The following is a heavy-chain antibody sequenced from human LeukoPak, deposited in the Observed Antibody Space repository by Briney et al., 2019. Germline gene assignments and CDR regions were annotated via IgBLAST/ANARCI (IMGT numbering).Heavy chain of an antibody. D-gene: IGHD2-2*01. CDR3: AKLWTYCSRTSCYEPSDAFDI. CDR1: GFTFSSYA. V-gene: IGHV3-23*01. Sequence: GGSLRLSCAASGASGFTFSSYAMSWVRQAPGKGLEWVSGISGSGGSTYYADSVKGRFTISRDNSKNTLYLQMNSLRAEDTAVYYCAKLWTYCSRTSCYEPSDAFDIWGQGTMVTVSS. J-gene: IGHJ3*02. CDR2: ISGSGGST.